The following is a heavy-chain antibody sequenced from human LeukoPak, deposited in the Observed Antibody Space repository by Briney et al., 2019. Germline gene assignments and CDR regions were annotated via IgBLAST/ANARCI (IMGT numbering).Heavy chain of an antibody. Sequence: SETLSLTCTVSGGSISSGSYYWSWIRQPPGKGLEWIGYIYYSGSTNYNPSLKSRVTISVDTSKNQFSLKLSSVTAADTAVYYCARDDFWSGSDDAFDIWGQGTMVTVSS. V-gene: IGHV4-61*01. CDR2: IYYSGST. CDR1: GGSISSGSYY. D-gene: IGHD3-3*01. J-gene: IGHJ3*02. CDR3: ARDDFWSGSDDAFDI.